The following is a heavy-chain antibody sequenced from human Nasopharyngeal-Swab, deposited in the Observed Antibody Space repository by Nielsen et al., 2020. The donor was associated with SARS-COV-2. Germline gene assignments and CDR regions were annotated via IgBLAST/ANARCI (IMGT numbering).Heavy chain of an antibody. V-gene: IGHV5-51*01. D-gene: IGHD2-2*01. Sequence: KVSCKGSGYSFTSYWIGWVRQMPGKGLEWMGIIYPGDSDTRYSPSFQGQVTISADKSISTAYLQWSSLKASDTAMYYCARSMPSRYYCYGMDVWGQGTTVTVSS. CDR3: ARSMPSRYYCYGMDV. J-gene: IGHJ6*02. CDR2: IYPGDSDT. CDR1: GYSFTSYW.